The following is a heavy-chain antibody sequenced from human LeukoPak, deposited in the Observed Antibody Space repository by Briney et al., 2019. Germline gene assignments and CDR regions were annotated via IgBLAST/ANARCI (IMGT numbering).Heavy chain of an antibody. Sequence: PSETLSLTCAVYGGSFSGYYWSWIRQPPGKGLEWIGEINHSGSTNYNPSLKSRVTISADTSKNQFSLKLSSVTAADTAVYYCARIVWVPAAILDYWGQGTLVTVSS. V-gene: IGHV4-34*01. CDR2: INHSGST. J-gene: IGHJ4*02. CDR1: GGSFSGYY. D-gene: IGHD2-2*01. CDR3: ARIVWVPAAILDY.